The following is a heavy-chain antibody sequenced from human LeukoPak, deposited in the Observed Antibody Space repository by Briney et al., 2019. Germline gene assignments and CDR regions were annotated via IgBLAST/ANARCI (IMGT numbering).Heavy chain of an antibody. V-gene: IGHV4-39*01. D-gene: IGHD3-10*01. CDR2: IYYSGST. Sequence: ASETLSLTCSVSGGSISSNRYYWGWLRQPPGKGLEWIGSIYYSGSTYDHPSLKSRVTISVDTSKNQFSLKLSSVTAADTAVYYCARTRYYYNSRSYGAPYYFDYWGQGTLVTVSS. J-gene: IGHJ4*02. CDR1: GGSISSNRYY. CDR3: ARTRYYYNSRSYGAPYYFDY.